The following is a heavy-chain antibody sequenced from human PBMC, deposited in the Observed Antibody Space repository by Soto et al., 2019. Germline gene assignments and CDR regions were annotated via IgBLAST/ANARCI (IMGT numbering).Heavy chain of an antibody. V-gene: IGHV4-30-4*01. D-gene: IGHD4-17*01. J-gene: IGHJ4*02. CDR2: ISYRGTT. CDR3: ATMGTPVTGLYYFDY. Sequence: SETLSLTCTVSGGSISSGNYYWSWIRQPPGKGLEWIGFISYRGTTHYSASLRSRVSISVDTSKNQFSLDLSSVTAADTAVYYCATMGTPVTGLYYFDYWGQGTLVTVSS. CDR1: GGSISSGNYY.